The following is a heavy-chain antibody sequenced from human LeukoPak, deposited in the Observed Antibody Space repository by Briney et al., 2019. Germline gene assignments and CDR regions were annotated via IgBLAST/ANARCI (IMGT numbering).Heavy chain of an antibody. CDR2: IYYSGST. CDR3: ARASLHLGYNYSFGYSDY. D-gene: IGHD5-18*01. CDR1: GGSISSGAYY. Sequence: PSQTLSLTCTVSGGSISSGAYYWSWIRQHPGKGLEWIGYIYYSGSTYYNPSLKGRVTISLDTSENQFSLRLTSVTAADTAVYYCARASLHLGYNYSFGYSDYWGQGTLVTVSS. V-gene: IGHV4-31*03. J-gene: IGHJ4*02.